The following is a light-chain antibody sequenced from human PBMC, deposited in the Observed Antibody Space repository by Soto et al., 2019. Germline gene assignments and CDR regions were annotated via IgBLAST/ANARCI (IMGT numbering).Light chain of an antibody. CDR3: QQYKSYWT. J-gene: IGKJ1*01. CDR1: QSISSW. Sequence: DSQMTQSPSTLSASVGDRVTITCRASQSISSWLAWYQQKPGKAPKLLIYDASSLESGVPSTFSGSGSGTEFTLTITNLQPDDFATYYCQQYKSYWTFAQGTKV. CDR2: DAS. V-gene: IGKV1-5*01.